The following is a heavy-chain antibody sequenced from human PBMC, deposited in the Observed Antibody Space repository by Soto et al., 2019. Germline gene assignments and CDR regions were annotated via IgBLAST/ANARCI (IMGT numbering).Heavy chain of an antibody. D-gene: IGHD2-15*01. J-gene: IGHJ4*02. CDR1: GGTFSSYA. Sequence: ASVKVSCKASGGTFSSYAISWVRQAPGQGLEWMGGIIPIFGIANYAQKFQGRVTITADESTSTAYMELSSLRSEDTAVYYCAREAYSVPSFDYWGQGTLVTVSS. CDR3: AREAYSVPSFDY. CDR2: IIPIFGIA. V-gene: IGHV1-69*13.